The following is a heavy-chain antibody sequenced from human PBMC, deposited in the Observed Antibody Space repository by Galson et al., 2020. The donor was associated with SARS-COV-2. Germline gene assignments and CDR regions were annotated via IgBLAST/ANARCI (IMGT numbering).Heavy chain of an antibody. CDR1: GFSFSSSGMC. V-gene: IGHV2-70*01. CDR3: ARSRRSAIGFDY. J-gene: IGHJ4*02. D-gene: IGHD6-13*01. Sequence: SGPTLVKPTQTLTLTCTFSGFSFSSSGMCVSWIRQPPGKALEWLALIDWDDDKYYNTSLKTRLTLSKDTSKNQVVLTMTNVGPVDTATYYCARSRRSAIGFDYWGQGTLVTVSS. CDR2: IDWDDDK.